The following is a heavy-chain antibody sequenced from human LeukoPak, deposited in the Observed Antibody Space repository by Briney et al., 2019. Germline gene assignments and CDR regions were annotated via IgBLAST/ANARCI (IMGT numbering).Heavy chain of an antibody. CDR1: GFTFSSYG. D-gene: IGHD3-22*01. J-gene: IGHJ3*01. CDR2: ISGSGGST. CDR3: AREGHTSGYCGDYDL. Sequence: GGSLRLSCAASGFTFSSYGMSWVRQAPGKGLEWVSAISGSGGSTYYADSVKGRFTISRDNSKNTLYLQMDSLRPEDTAVYYCAREGHTSGYCGDYDLWGQGTMVTVSS. V-gene: IGHV3-23*01.